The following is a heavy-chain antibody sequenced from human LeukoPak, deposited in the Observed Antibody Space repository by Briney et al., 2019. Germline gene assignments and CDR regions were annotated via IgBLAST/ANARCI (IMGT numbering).Heavy chain of an antibody. Sequence: ASVKVSCKASGGTFSSYAISWVRQAPGQGLEWMGGIIPIFGTANYAQKFQGRVTITADESTSTAYMELSSLRSEDTAVYYCARDYYEYQLLSPFFDYWGQGTLVTVSS. V-gene: IGHV1-69*01. J-gene: IGHJ4*02. CDR1: GGTFSSYA. CDR3: ARDYYEYQLLSPFFDY. D-gene: IGHD2-2*01. CDR2: IIPIFGTA.